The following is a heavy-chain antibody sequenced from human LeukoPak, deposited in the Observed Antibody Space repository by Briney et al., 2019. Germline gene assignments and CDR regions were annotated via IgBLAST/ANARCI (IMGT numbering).Heavy chain of an antibody. CDR3: ATFDLAYCGGDCYSGGY. CDR1: GYSLTELS. J-gene: IGHJ4*02. D-gene: IGHD2-21*02. Sequence: ASVSVSCKVSGYSLTELSMHWVRQAPGKGHEWMGGFDPEDGETIDAQKFQGRVTMTEDTTTDTAYMELSSLRSEDTAVHYCATFDLAYCGGDCYSGGYWGQGTLVTVSS. V-gene: IGHV1-24*01. CDR2: FDPEDGET.